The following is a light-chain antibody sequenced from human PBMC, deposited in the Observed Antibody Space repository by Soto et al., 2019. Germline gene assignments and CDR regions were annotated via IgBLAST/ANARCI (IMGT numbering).Light chain of an antibody. V-gene: IGLV1-40*01. CDR1: SSNIGAGYD. CDR2: GNS. CDR3: QSYDSGLRV. Sequence: QLVMTQPPSVSGAPGQRVTISCTGSSSNIGAGYDVHWYQQLPGTAPKLLIYGNSNRPSGVPDRFSGSKSGTSASLAITGLQAEDEADYYCQSYDSGLRVFGGGTKLTVL. J-gene: IGLJ3*02.